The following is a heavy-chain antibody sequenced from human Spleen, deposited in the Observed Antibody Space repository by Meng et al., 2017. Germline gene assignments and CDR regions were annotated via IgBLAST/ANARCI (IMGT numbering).Heavy chain of an antibody. CDR1: GGIFSNYV. Sequence: SVKVSCKALGGIFSNYVIGWVRQAPGQGLEWMGGINAVFGTTNYAQKFQDRVTITSDESTSTVYMELTRLTSEDTAVYYCARPIGMWGQGTLVTVSS. D-gene: IGHD1-14*01. CDR2: INAVFGTT. CDR3: ARPIGM. V-gene: IGHV1-69*13. J-gene: IGHJ4*02.